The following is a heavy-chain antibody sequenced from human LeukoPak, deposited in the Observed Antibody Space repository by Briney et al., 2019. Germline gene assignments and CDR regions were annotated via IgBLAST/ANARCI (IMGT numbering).Heavy chain of an antibody. D-gene: IGHD1-26*01. CDR3: AREWEPPAAYFDY. Sequence: GGSLRLSCAASGFTFSSYGMHWVRQAPGKGLEWVAVISYDGSNKYYADSVKGRFTISRDNAKKSLYLQMSSLRAEDTAVYYCAREWEPPAAYFDYWGQGTLVTVSS. CDR2: ISYDGSNK. J-gene: IGHJ4*02. V-gene: IGHV3-30*03. CDR1: GFTFSSYG.